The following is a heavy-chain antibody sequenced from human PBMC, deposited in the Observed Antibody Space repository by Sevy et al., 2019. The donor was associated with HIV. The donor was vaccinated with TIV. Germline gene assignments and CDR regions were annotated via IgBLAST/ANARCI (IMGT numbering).Heavy chain of an antibody. V-gene: IGHV3-23*01. D-gene: IGHD7-27*01. CDR3: AKDLEQKLGPDY. J-gene: IGHJ4*02. Sequence: GESLKISCAASGFTFSSYDMSWVRQAPGKGLEWVSGISPTGGTTHYAESVKGRFIISRDNSKKTLFLQMNSLRAEDTALYYCAKDLEQKLGPDYWGQGTQVTVS. CDR2: ISPTGGTT. CDR1: GFTFSSYD.